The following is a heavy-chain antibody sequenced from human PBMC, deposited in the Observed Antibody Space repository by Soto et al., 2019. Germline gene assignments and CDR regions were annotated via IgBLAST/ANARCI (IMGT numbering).Heavy chain of an antibody. CDR2: IYWDDAK. CDR1: GFSLSTSGVG. D-gene: IGHD7-27*01. Sequence: QITLKESGPTLVKPTQTLTLTCTFSGFSLSTSGVGVGWIRQPPGKALEWLALIYWDDAKRYSPSLKSRLTITTDTSKTQVVLTMTNMDPVDTATYYCAHSLIPNWGSRGAFDYWGQGTLVTVSS. J-gene: IGHJ4*02. CDR3: AHSLIPNWGSRGAFDY. V-gene: IGHV2-5*02.